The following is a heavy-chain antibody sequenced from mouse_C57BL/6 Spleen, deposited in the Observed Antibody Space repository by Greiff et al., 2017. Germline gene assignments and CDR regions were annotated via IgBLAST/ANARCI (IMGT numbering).Heavy chain of an antibody. V-gene: IGHV1-52*01. J-gene: IGHJ3*01. Sequence: VQLQQPGAELVRPGSSVKLSCKASGYTFTSYWMHWVKQRPIQGLEWIGNIDPSDSETHYNQKFKDKATLTVDKSSSTAYMQISSLTSEDAAVYYCARWGAAQAAFAYWGQGTLVTVSA. CDR2: IDPSDSET. CDR1: GYTFTSYW. D-gene: IGHD3-2*02. CDR3: ARWGAAQAAFAY.